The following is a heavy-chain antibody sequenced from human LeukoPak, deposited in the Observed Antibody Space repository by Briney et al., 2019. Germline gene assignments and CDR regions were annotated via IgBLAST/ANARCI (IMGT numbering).Heavy chain of an antibody. CDR1: GGTFSSYA. CDR2: IIPIFGTA. Sequence: ASVKVSCKASGGTFSSYAISWVRQAPGQGLEWMGRIIPIFGTANYAQKFQGRVTITTDESTSTAYMELSSLRSEDTAVYYCATVLSGSYLGGSYFDYWGQGTLVTVSS. D-gene: IGHD1-26*01. J-gene: IGHJ4*02. V-gene: IGHV1-69*05. CDR3: ATVLSGSYLGGSYFDY.